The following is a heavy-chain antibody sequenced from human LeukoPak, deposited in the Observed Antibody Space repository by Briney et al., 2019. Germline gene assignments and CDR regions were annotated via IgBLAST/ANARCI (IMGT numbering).Heavy chain of an antibody. CDR1: GFTFSSYG. D-gene: IGHD2-15*01. J-gene: IGHJ4*02. CDR2: ISYDGSNK. Sequence: GGSLRLSCAASGFTFSSYGMHWVRQAPGKGLEWVAVISYDGSNKYYADSVKGRFTISRDNSKNTLYLQMNSLRAEDTAVYYCARVNCSGGSRGGEFDYWGQGTLVTVSS. V-gene: IGHV3-30*19. CDR3: ARVNCSGGSRGGEFDY.